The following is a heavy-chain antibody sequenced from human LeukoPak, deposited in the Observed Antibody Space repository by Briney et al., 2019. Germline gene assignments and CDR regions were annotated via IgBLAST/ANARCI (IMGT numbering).Heavy chain of an antibody. Sequence: ASVKVSCKVSGYTLTELSMHWVRQAPGKGLEWMGGFDPDDGETIYAQKFQGRVTMTEDTSTDTAYMELSSLRSEDTAVYYCATAYCGGDCLPYFDYWGQGTLVTVSS. J-gene: IGHJ4*02. CDR2: FDPDDGET. CDR1: GYTLTELS. CDR3: ATAYCGGDCLPYFDY. D-gene: IGHD2-21*02. V-gene: IGHV1-24*01.